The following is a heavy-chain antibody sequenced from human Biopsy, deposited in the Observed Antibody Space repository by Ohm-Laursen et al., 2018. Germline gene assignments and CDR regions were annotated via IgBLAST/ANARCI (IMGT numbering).Heavy chain of an antibody. CDR2: ISYNERT. J-gene: IGHJ2*01. D-gene: IGHD3-9*01. CDR1: GASVKTSGYF. CDR3: VREPKTGTAEAWYFDL. V-gene: IGHV4-31*03. Sequence: TLSLTCSVSGASVKTSGYFWAWIRQRPGKGLEWIGYISYNERTHYNPSLTSRLAISFATSNNRISLQLRSVSVADTAVYYCVREPKTGTAEAWYFDLWGRGSPVTVPS.